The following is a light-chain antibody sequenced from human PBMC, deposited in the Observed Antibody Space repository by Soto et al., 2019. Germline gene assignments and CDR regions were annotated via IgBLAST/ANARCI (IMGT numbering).Light chain of an antibody. J-gene: IGLJ1*01. V-gene: IGLV2-14*01. CDR1: SGDVGAYDY. Sequence: QSVLTQPASVSGSPGQSIAISCTGTSGDVGAYDYVSWYQHHPDKAPKLMIYEVSNRPSGVSDRFSGSKSVYTATLTISGLQAEDENDYYCASHTPRDTRLFGTGTKVTVL. CDR3: ASHTPRDTRL. CDR2: EVS.